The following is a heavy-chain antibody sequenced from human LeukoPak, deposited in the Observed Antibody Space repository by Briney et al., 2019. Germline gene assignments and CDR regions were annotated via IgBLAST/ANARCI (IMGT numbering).Heavy chain of an antibody. Sequence: GGSLRLSCAASGFTFSSYGMHSVPQAPGKGLEWVAFIRCDGSIQYYADSVKGRFTISRDNSKNTLYLQMNSLRAEDTAVYYCAKSAAIAHHYYYYMDVWGKGTTVTVSS. J-gene: IGHJ6*03. CDR1: GFTFSSYG. V-gene: IGHV3-30*02. CDR2: IRCDGSIQ. D-gene: IGHD2-2*02. CDR3: AKSAAIAHHYYYYMDV.